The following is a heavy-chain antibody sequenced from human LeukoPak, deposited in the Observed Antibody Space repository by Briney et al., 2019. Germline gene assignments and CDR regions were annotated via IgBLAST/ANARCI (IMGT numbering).Heavy chain of an antibody. Sequence: GAGVTVSCKASGYTFTSYYMQWVRQAPAQGLGWVGIINPSGGSTSYAQKFQGRVTMTRDTPTSTVYRELSSLRSEDTAVYYCARDQADVRLGAQEGAFDIWGQGTMVTVSS. CDR1: GYTFTSYY. D-gene: IGHD1-26*01. CDR3: ARDQADVRLGAQEGAFDI. J-gene: IGHJ3*02. CDR2: INPSGGST. V-gene: IGHV1-46*01.